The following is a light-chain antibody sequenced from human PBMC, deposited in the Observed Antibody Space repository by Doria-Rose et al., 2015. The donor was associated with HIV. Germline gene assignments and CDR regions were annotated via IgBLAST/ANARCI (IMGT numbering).Light chain of an antibody. J-gene: IGKJ2*01. CDR1: QIIDNS. V-gene: IGKV1-5*03. CDR3: QQYNSYSPYT. Sequence: MTQSPSTLSASVGDRVTITCRASQIIDNSLAWYQQKPGKAPNLLIYKAFSLESGVPSRFSGSGSGREFTLTISSLQPDDFATYYCQQYNSYSPYTFGQGTKLEIK. CDR2: KAF.